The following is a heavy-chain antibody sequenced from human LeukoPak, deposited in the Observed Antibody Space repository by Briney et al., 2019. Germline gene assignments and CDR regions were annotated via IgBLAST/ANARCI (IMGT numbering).Heavy chain of an antibody. CDR3: PRGALGWLDP. J-gene: IGHJ5*02. D-gene: IGHD3-16*02. V-gene: IGHV4-34*01. Sequence: SETLSLTCAVYGGSFSGYYWSWIRQPPGKGLEWIGEINHSGSTNYNPSLKSRVTISVDTSKNQFSLKLSSVTAADTAVYYCPRGALGWLDPWGQGTLVTVSS. CDR2: INHSGST. CDR1: GGSFSGYY.